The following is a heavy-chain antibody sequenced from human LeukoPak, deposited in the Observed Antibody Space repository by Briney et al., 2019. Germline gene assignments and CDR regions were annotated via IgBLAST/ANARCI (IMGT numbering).Heavy chain of an antibody. CDR1: GFTFDDYA. Sequence: GGSLRLSCAASGFTFDDYAMHWVRQAPGKGLEWVSGISWNSGTIGCADSVKGRFTISRDNAKNSLYLQMNSLRAEDTALYYCAKDPLCDGGNSYFDYWGQGTLVTVSS. J-gene: IGHJ4*02. D-gene: IGHD2-21*02. CDR3: AKDPLCDGGNSYFDY. V-gene: IGHV3-9*01. CDR2: ISWNSGTI.